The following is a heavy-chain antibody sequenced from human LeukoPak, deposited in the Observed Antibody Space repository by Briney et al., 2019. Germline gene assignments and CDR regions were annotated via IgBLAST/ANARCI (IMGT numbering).Heavy chain of an antibody. CDR3: AKDGLIAAAAFAYFYYYMDV. Sequence: PSETLSLTCAVYGGSFSGYYWSWIRQPPGKGLEWVSAISGSGGSTFYADSVKGRFTISRDNSKNTLYLQMNSLRAEDTAVYYCAKDGLIAAAAFAYFYYYMDVWGKGTTVTVSS. J-gene: IGHJ6*03. D-gene: IGHD6-13*01. V-gene: IGHV3-23*01. CDR1: GGSFSGYY. CDR2: ISGSGGST.